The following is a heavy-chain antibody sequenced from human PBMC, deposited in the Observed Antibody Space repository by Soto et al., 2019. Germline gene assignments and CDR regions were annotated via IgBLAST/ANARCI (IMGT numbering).Heavy chain of an antibody. CDR2: ISYSAKT. D-gene: IGHD3-10*01. CDR1: GYSITSGFY. CDR3: TRGAGAPWVRFDS. J-gene: IGHJ4*02. Sequence: SSGTLSLTCGVSGYSITSGFYWGWVRQSPGKGLEWIGTISYSAKTFYNPSLASRFSMAVDSSKNQFSLRLTSVTAADTALYYCTRGAGAPWVRFDSWGRGILVTVSS. V-gene: IGHV4-38-2*01.